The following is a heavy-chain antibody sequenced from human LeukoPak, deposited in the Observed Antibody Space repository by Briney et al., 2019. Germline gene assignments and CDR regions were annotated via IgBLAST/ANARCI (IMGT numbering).Heavy chain of an antibody. J-gene: IGHJ4*02. CDR1: GFTFSSYG. D-gene: IGHD1-26*01. CDR3: ATSGSYYRFEY. Sequence: GGSLRLSCAASGFTFSSYGMHWVRQAPGKGLEWVAVIWYDGGNKYYADSVKGRFTISRDNSKNTLYLQMDSLRAEDTAVYYCATSGSYYRFEYWGQGTLVTVSS. V-gene: IGHV3-33*01. CDR2: IWYDGGNK.